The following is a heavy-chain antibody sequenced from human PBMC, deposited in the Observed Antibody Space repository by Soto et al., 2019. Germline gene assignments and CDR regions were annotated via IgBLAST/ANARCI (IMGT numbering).Heavy chain of an antibody. J-gene: IGHJ4*02. D-gene: IGHD2-8*02. Sequence: SETLSLTCTVSGGSIRTYYWTWIRQPPGTGLEWIGEINHSGSTHYNPSLKSRVTISVDTSKNQFSLKLTSVTAADTAVYYCARDKITGLFDYWGQGTLVTVSS. V-gene: IGHV4-34*01. CDR3: ARDKITGLFDY. CDR2: INHSGST. CDR1: GGSIRTYY.